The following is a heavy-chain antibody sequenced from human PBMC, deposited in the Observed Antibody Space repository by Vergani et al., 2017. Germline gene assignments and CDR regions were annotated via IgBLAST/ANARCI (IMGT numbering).Heavy chain of an antibody. D-gene: IGHD1-1*01. CDR2: LYSGGST. Sequence: EVQLVESGGGLVQPGGSLRLSCASSGFTVSRNYMSWVGQAPGMGLEWVSVLYSGGSTYYADSVKGRFTISRHNSKNTLYLQMNSLGAEDPAVYYCARSPQRYWYVDLWGRGSLVTVSS. CDR3: ARSPQRYWYVDL. V-gene: IGHV3-53*04. CDR1: GFTVSRNY. J-gene: IGHJ2*01.